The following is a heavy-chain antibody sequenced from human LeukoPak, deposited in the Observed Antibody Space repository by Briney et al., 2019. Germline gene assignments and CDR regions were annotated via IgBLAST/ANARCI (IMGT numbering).Heavy chain of an antibody. CDR2: IYHSGST. CDR1: GYSISSGYY. J-gene: IGHJ4*02. D-gene: IGHD1-26*01. Sequence: SETLSLTCALSGYSISSGYYWGWIRQPPGKGLEWLGSIYHSGSTYYNPSLKSRVTISVDTSKNQFSLKLSSVTAADTAVYYCARRAGGSYYLNFDYGGQGTLVTVSS. V-gene: IGHV4-38-2*01. CDR3: ARRAGGSYYLNFDY.